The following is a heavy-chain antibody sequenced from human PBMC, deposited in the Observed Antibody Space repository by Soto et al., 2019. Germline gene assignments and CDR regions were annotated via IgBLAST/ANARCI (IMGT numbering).Heavy chain of an antibody. Sequence: GGSLRLSCAASGFTFNNFAMNWVRQAPGKGLEWVSLINSGGESTYYGVSVRGRFTISRDNSKNTLYLQMHSLGAEDTAVYFCARGPPTVGSINLVFDYWGQGALVTVSS. D-gene: IGHD1-26*01. V-gene: IGHV3-23*03. CDR1: GFTFNNFA. CDR2: INSGGEST. CDR3: ARGPPTVGSINLVFDY. J-gene: IGHJ4*02.